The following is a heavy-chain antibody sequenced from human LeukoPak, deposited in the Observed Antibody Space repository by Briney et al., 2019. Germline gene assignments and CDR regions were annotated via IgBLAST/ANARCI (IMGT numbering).Heavy chain of an antibody. J-gene: IGHJ6*02. CDR3: AREWLLQPLEDYGMDV. CDR1: GYTFTSYG. CDR2: ISAYNGNT. Sequence: GASVKVSCKASGYTFTSYGISWVRQAPGQGLEWMGWISAYNGNTNYAQKLQGRVTMTTDTSTSTAYMELRSLRSDDTAVYYCAREWLLQPLEDYGMDVWGQGTTVTVSS. V-gene: IGHV1-18*01. D-gene: IGHD3-22*01.